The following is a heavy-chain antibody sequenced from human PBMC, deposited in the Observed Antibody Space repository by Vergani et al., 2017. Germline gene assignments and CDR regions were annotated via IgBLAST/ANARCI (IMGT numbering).Heavy chain of an antibody. Sequence: EVRLLESGGGLVQPGGSLRLSCAASGFTFNIYAMSWVRQAPGKGLEWVSTITYNGGRTYYADSVTGRFTISRDNSKNTLFLQLKTLRAEDTGVYYCATKSCGTPGCQIGYFREWGQGTLVTVSS. J-gene: IGHJ1*01. CDR1: GFTFNIYA. CDR3: ATKSCGTPGCQIGYFRE. CDR2: ITYNGGRT. V-gene: IGHV3-23*01. D-gene: IGHD1-1*01.